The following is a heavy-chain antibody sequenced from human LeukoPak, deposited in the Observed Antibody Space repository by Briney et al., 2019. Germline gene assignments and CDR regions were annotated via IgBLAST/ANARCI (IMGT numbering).Heavy chain of an antibody. Sequence: GGSLRLSCAASGLTFSGSAMLWVRQASGKGLEGVGRIRSKDNSYATAYAASVKGRFTISRDDSKNTAYLPMNSLKTEDTAVYYCTRHAPSSDSSGYFNAWGQGTLVTVYS. CDR1: GLTFSGSA. D-gene: IGHD3-22*01. J-gene: IGHJ5*02. CDR3: TRHAPSSDSSGYFNA. V-gene: IGHV3-73*01. CDR2: IRSKDNSYAT.